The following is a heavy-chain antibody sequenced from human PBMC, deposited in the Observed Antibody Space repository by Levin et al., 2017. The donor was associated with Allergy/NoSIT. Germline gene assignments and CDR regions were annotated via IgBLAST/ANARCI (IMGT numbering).Heavy chain of an antibody. Sequence: GASVKVSCAASGFTFSSFSMNWVRQAPGKGLEWVSSISSSSNYVYYVDSVKGRFTISRDDAKNSLFLQMNSLRADDAAVYYWARGGGDGYSSDYFDYWGQGALVTVSS. J-gene: IGHJ4*02. D-gene: IGHD5-24*01. CDR3: ARGGGDGYSSDYFDY. CDR1: GFTFSSFS. CDR2: ISSSSNYV. V-gene: IGHV3-21*06.